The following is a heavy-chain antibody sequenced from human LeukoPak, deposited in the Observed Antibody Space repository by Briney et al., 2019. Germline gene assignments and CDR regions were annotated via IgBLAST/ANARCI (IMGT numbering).Heavy chain of an antibody. D-gene: IGHD6-19*01. CDR2: MYTSGTT. J-gene: IGHJ4*02. V-gene: IGHV4-4*07. Sequence: SETPSLTCTVSGGSISTYYWSWLRQPAGKGLEWLGRMYTSGTTKYNPYLKSRVTIAVDKSKNQFSLKLSSVTAADTAVYYCALLAFQWPGDFDYWGQGTLVTVSS. CDR1: GGSISTYY. CDR3: ALLAFQWPGDFDY.